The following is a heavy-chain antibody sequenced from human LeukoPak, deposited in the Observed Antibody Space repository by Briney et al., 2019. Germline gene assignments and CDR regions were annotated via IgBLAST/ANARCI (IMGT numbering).Heavy chain of an antibody. CDR2: INHSGST. CDR3: ARVAARPYYFDY. J-gene: IGHJ4*02. CDR1: GGSFSGYY. D-gene: IGHD6-6*01. V-gene: IGHV4-34*01. Sequence: SETLSLTCAVYGGSFSGYYWSWIRQPPGKGLEWIGEINHSGSTNYNPSLKSRVTISVDTSKNQFSLKLSSVTAADTAVYYCARVAARPYYFDYWGQGTLVTVSS.